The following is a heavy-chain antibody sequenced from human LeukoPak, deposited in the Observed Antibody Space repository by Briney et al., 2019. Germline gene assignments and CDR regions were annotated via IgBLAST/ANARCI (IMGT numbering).Heavy chain of an antibody. CDR2: ISSSTSTT. CDR3: ARARAGTYYPYYFDY. D-gene: IGHD1-26*01. CDR1: GFTFSSYS. V-gene: IGHV3-48*01. Sequence: PGGSLRLSCAASGFTFSSYSINWVSQAPGKGLEWVSYISSSTSTTYYADSVKGRFTISRDNAKNSLYMQMNSLRAEDTAVYYCARARAGTYYPYYFDYWGQGTLVTVSS. J-gene: IGHJ4*02.